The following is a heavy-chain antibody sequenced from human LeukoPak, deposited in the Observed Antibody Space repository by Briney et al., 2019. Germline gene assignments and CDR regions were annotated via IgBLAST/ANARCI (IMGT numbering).Heavy chain of an antibody. V-gene: IGHV1-69*01. CDR3: GRGTPTRIAAGGGPYAMDV. CDR1: GGTFSSYA. Sequence: GASVKVSCKASGGTFSSYAISWVRQAPGQGLEWMGGIIPMYGTANYAQKFQGRVTITADESTSTVYMELSSLGSEDTALYYCGRGTPTRIAAGGGPYAMDVWGRGTTVTVSS. J-gene: IGHJ6*04. CDR2: IIPMYGTA. D-gene: IGHD6-13*01.